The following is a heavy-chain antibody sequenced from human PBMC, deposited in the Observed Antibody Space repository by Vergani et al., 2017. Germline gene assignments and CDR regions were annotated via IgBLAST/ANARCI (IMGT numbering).Heavy chain of an antibody. Sequence: QVQLVQSGAEVKKPGSSVKVSCKASGGTFSSSAISWVRQAPGQGLEWMGRIIPIFGTANYAQKFQGRVTITADESTSTAYMELSSLRSEDTAVYYCAGGTSQLTYYYDSIVYVYWGQGTLVTVSS. CDR2: IIPIFGTA. V-gene: IGHV1-69*13. J-gene: IGHJ4*02. D-gene: IGHD3-22*01. CDR3: AGGTSQLTYYYDSIVYVY. CDR1: GGTFSSSA.